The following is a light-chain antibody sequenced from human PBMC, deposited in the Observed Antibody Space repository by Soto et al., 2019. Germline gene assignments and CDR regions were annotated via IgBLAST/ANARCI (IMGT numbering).Light chain of an antibody. Sequence: DIQMTQSPSSLSASVGDRVTITCRASQGISNSLAWYQQKPGKVPKLLIYTASTLQSGVPSRFSGRGFGTDFTLTITSLQPEDVATYYCQKYNIAPLTFGGGTKVEIK. V-gene: IGKV1-27*01. CDR2: TAS. CDR1: QGISNS. CDR3: QKYNIAPLT. J-gene: IGKJ4*01.